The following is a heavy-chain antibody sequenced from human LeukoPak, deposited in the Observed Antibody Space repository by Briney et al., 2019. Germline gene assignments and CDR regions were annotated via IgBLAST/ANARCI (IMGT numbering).Heavy chain of an antibody. Sequence: PGGSLRLSCAASGFTFSSYSMNWVRQAPGKGLEWVSSISSSSSYIYYADSVKGRFTISRDNAKNSLYLQMNSLRAEDTAVYYCARAEAGYCSGGSCYGWGQGTLVTVSS. J-gene: IGHJ4*02. CDR2: ISSSSSYI. CDR1: GFTFSSYS. V-gene: IGHV3-21*01. D-gene: IGHD2-15*01. CDR3: ARAEAGYCSGGSCYG.